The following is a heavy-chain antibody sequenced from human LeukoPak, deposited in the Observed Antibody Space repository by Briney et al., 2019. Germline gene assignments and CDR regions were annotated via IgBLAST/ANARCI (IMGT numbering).Heavy chain of an antibody. CDR1: GGSISSSSYY. D-gene: IGHD6-13*01. CDR3: AKSAAGTYMDV. J-gene: IGHJ6*02. V-gene: IGHV4-39*07. CDR2: IYYSGST. Sequence: PSETLSLTCTVSGGSISSSSYYWGWIRPPPGQGLEWIRSIYYSGSTYYNPSLNSRVTISVDTSKNQFSLKLSSVTAADTAVYYCAKSAAGTYMDVWGQGTTVTVSS.